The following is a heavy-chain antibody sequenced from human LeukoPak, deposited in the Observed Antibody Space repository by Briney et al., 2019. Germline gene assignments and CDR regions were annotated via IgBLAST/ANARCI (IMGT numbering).Heavy chain of an antibody. J-gene: IGHJ4*02. V-gene: IGHV3-9*01. D-gene: IGHD1-26*01. CDR1: GFTFDDYA. Sequence: GGSLRLSCAASGFTFDDYAMHWVRQAPGKGLEWVSGISWNSGSIGYADSVKGRFTISRDNAKNSLYLQMNSLRAEDTAVYYCARETTVGATYIAFDYWGQGTLVTVSS. CDR3: ARETTVGATYIAFDY. CDR2: ISWNSGSI.